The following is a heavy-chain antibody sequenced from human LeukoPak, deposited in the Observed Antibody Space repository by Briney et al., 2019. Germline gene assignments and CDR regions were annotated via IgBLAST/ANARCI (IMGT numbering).Heavy chain of an antibody. D-gene: IGHD6-6*01. CDR1: GGTFSSYA. Sequence: SVKVSCKASGGTFSSYAISWVRQAPGQGLEWMGGIIPIFGTANYAQKSQGRVTITTDESTSTAYMELSSLRSEDTAVYYCAIGSIAADYYYYYMDVWGKGTTVTVSS. J-gene: IGHJ6*03. CDR3: AIGSIAADYYYYYMDV. CDR2: IIPIFGTA. V-gene: IGHV1-69*05.